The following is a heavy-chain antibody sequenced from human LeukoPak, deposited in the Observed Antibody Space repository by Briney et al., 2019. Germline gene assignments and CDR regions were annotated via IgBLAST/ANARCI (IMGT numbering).Heavy chain of an antibody. J-gene: IGHJ3*02. V-gene: IGHV3-7*01. CDR1: GFSFSNFW. Sequence: GGSLRLSCVASGFSFSNFWLSWVRQARGKGLEWVANIKQDGSEKYYVDSVEGRSTISRDNAKNSLFLRMNSLRAEDTAVYYCAREGSSDAFDIWGQGTMVSVSS. D-gene: IGHD1-26*01. CDR2: IKQDGSEK. CDR3: AREGSSDAFDI.